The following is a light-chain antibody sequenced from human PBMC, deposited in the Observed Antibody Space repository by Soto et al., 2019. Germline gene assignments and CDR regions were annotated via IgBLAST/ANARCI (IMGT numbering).Light chain of an antibody. J-gene: IGLJ2*01. CDR3: SSYTSSSPIVV. V-gene: IGLV2-14*01. Sequence: QSALTQPASVSGSPGQSITISCTGTRSDVGGYNYVSWYQQHPGKAPKLMIYDVSNRPSGVSNRFSGSKSGNTASLTISGLQAEDEADYYCSSYTSSSPIVVFGGGTKLTVL. CDR1: RSDVGGYNY. CDR2: DVS.